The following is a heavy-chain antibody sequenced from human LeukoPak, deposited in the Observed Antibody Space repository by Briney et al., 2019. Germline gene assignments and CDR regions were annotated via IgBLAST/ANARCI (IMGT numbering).Heavy chain of an antibody. D-gene: IGHD4-11*01. J-gene: IGHJ4*02. CDR2: ISSSSSYI. V-gene: IGHV3-21*01. Sequence: GGSLRLSCAASGFTFSSYSMNWVRQAPGKGLEWVSSISSSSSYIYYADSVKGRFTISRDNAKNSLYLQMNSLRAEDTAVYYCARDPMTTVTPYYFDYWGQRTLVTVSS. CDR3: ARDPMTTVTPYYFDY. CDR1: GFTFSSYS.